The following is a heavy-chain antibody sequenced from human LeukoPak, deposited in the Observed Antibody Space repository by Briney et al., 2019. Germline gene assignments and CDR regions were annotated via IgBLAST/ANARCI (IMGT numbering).Heavy chain of an antibody. Sequence: PGGSLRLSCAASGFTLSSDYMSWVRQVPGKGLEWVSVIYSGGSTYYADSVKGRFTISRDNSKNTLYLQMNSLRAEDTAVYYCAKGGCTNFYYGDVWGQGTTVTVSS. D-gene: IGHD2-8*01. CDR1: GFTLSSDY. V-gene: IGHV3-53*01. J-gene: IGHJ6*02. CDR2: IYSGGST. CDR3: AKGGCTNFYYGDV.